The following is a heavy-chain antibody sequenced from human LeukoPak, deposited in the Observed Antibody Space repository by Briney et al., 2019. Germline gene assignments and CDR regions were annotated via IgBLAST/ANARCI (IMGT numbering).Heavy chain of an antibody. J-gene: IGHJ6*03. V-gene: IGHV4-34*01. CDR1: GGSFSGYY. D-gene: IGHD1-26*01. Sequence: SETLSLTCAVYGGSFSGYYWSWIRQPPGKGLEWIGEINHSGSTNYNPSLKSRVTISVDTSKNQFSLKLSSETAADTAVYYCARQYPRYSGSRYYYYMDVWGKGTTVTVSS. CDR3: ARQYPRYSGSRYYYYMDV. CDR2: INHSGST.